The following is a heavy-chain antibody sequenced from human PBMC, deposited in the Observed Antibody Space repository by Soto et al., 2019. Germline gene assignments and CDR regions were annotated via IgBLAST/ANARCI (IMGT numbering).Heavy chain of an antibody. CDR1: GGSISSYY. CDR2: IYYSEST. Sequence: PSETLSLTCTVSGGSISSYYWSWIRRPPEKGLEWIGYIYYSESTNYNPSLKSRVTISIDTSKNQFSLKLSSVTAADTAVYYCARRLRLDDAFDIWGQGTMVTVSS. CDR3: ARRLRLDDAFDI. J-gene: IGHJ3*02. V-gene: IGHV4-59*08. D-gene: IGHD4-17*01.